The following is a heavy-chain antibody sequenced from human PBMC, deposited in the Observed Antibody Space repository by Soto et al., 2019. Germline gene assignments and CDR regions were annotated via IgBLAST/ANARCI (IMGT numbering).Heavy chain of an antibody. CDR2: IFSNDEK. Sequence: GPTLVNPTETLTLTCTVSGFSLSNARMGVSLIRQPPGKALEWLAHIFSNDEKSYSTSLKSRLTISKDTSKSQVVLTMTNMDPVDTATYYCARITVYYYYGMDVWGQGTTVTVSS. CDR1: GFSLSNARMG. J-gene: IGHJ6*02. CDR3: ARITVYYYYGMDV. D-gene: IGHD4-4*01. V-gene: IGHV2-26*01.